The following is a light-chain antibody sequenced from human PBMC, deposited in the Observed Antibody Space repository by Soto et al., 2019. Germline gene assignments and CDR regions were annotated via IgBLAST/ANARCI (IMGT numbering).Light chain of an antibody. J-gene: IGLJ2*01. CDR3: SSYGGSNNVL. CDR2: DVT. Sequence: QSALTQPPSASGSPGQSVTISCTGSSSDVGGYDYVSWYQQYPGKAPKLLIYDVTTRPSGVPDRFSGSKSGDTASLTVSGLRAEDEADYYCSSYGGSNNVLFGGGTKLTVL. V-gene: IGLV2-8*01. CDR1: SSDVGGYDY.